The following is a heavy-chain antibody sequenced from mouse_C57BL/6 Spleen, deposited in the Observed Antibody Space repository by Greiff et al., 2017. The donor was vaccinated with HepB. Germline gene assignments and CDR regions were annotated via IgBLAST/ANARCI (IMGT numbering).Heavy chain of an antibody. CDR3: ARTGYYAMDY. V-gene: IGHV5-17*01. CDR2: ISSGSSTI. CDR1: GFTFSDYG. Sequence: EVKLVESGGGLVKPGGSLKLSCAASGFTFSDYGMHWVRQAPEKGLEWVAYISSGSSTIYYADTVKGRFTISRENAKNTLFLQMTSLRSEDTAMYYCARTGYYAMDYWGQGTSVTVSS. J-gene: IGHJ4*01.